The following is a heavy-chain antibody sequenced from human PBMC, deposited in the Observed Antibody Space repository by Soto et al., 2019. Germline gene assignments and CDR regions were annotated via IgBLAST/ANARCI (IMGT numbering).Heavy chain of an antibody. D-gene: IGHD6-6*01. CDR2: IYYSGST. V-gene: IGHV4-59*01. CDR3: GRDLARGAPRPFDI. CDR1: GGSISSYY. J-gene: IGHJ3*02. Sequence: PSETLSLTCTVSGGSISSYYWSWIRHPPGKGLLWVGYIYYSGSTNYNPSLKSRVTLSVHTSKNQFPLNLCSLTAADTALYSCGRDLARGAPRPFDIWGKGPMVAV.